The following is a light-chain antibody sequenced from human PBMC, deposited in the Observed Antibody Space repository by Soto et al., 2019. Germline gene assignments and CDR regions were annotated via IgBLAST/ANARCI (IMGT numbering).Light chain of an antibody. CDR2: GNT. J-gene: IGLJ1*01. Sequence: QSVLSQPPSASGTPGQRVTISCSGSSSNIGRNYIYWYQQLPGTAPKLLIYGNTQRPSGVPDRFSGSKSGTSVSLAISGLRSEDEADYYCAAWDDSLGGYVFGTGTKLTVL. V-gene: IGLV1-47*02. CDR1: SSNIGRNY. CDR3: AAWDDSLGGYV.